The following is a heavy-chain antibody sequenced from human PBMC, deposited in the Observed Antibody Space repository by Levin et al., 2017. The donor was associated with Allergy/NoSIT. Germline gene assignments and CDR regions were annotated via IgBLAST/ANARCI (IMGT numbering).Heavy chain of an antibody. V-gene: IGHV1-69*13. CDR1: GGTFSSYA. J-gene: IGHJ2*01. CDR3: ARDSRWLQSKGGPNWYFDL. CDR2: IIPIFGTA. Sequence: SVKVSCKASGGTFSSYAISWVRQAPGQGLEWMGGIIPIFGTANYAQKFQGRVTITADESTSTAYMELSSLRSEDTAVYYCARDSRWLQSKGGPNWYFDLWGRGTLVTVSS. D-gene: IGHD5-24*01.